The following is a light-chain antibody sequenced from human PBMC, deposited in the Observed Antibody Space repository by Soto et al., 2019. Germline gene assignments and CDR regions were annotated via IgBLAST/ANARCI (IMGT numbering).Light chain of an antibody. Sequence: EIVLTQSPGTLSLSPGERATLACRASQSVISNYFAWYQQKPGQAPRLLIYGISTRATGVPDRFSGSGSGTDFTLTISRLEPEDFAVYYCEQYGSSPRTFGQETKVDIK. CDR3: EQYGSSPRT. CDR2: GIS. J-gene: IGKJ1*01. V-gene: IGKV3-20*01. CDR1: QSVISNY.